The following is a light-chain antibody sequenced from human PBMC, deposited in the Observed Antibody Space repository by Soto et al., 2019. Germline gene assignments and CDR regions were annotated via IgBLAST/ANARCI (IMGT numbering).Light chain of an antibody. CDR1: QSVSSN. CDR2: GAS. Sequence: EIVMTQSPATLSVSPGERATLSCRASQSVSSNLAWYQQKPGQAPGLLLYGASTRATGIPARFSGSESGTEFTLTISRLQSEDFALYYCQQYNSWPLTFGQGTKLEI. J-gene: IGKJ2*01. V-gene: IGKV3-15*01. CDR3: QQYNSWPLT.